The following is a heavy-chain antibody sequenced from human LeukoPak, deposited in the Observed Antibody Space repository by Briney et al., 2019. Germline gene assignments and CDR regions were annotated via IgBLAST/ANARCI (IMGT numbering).Heavy chain of an antibody. Sequence: GESLKISCKGSGYSFTSYWISWVRQMPGKGLEWMGRIDPSDSYTNYSPSFQGHVTISADKSIITSYLQWSMLNASDPPMYYCPSELGYCSSPSCRMFAYWAQGPLVTAPS. CDR2: IDPSDSYT. CDR3: PSELGYCSSPSCRMFAY. CDR1: GYSFTSYW. V-gene: IGHV5-10-1*01. D-gene: IGHD2-2*01. J-gene: IGHJ4*02.